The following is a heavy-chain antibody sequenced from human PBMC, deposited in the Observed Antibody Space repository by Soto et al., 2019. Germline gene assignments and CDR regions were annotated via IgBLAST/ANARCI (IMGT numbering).Heavy chain of an antibody. D-gene: IGHD5-18*01. CDR3: ARQVVDTATNDAFDI. Sequence: PGESLKISCKGSGYSFTSYWIGWVRQMPGKGLEWMGIIYPGDSDTRYSPSFQGQVTISADKSISTAYLQWSSLKASDTAMYYCARQVVDTATNDAFDIWGEGTMVTVSS. V-gene: IGHV5-51*01. CDR2: IYPGDSDT. CDR1: GYSFTSYW. J-gene: IGHJ3*02.